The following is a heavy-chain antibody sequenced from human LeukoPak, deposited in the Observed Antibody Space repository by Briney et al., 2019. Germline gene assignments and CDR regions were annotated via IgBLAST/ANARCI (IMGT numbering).Heavy chain of an antibody. D-gene: IGHD2-15*01. CDR1: GYTFTSYD. J-gene: IGHJ4*02. CDR2: ISAYTGNT. CDR3: ARFTLYCSGGSCYSASYFDY. Sequence: ASVKVSCKASGYTFTSYDISWVRQAPGQGLEWMGRISAYTGNTNYAQKLQGRVTMTTDTSTSTAYMELRSLRSDDTTVYYCARFTLYCSGGSCYSASYFDYWGQGTLVTVSS. V-gene: IGHV1-18*01.